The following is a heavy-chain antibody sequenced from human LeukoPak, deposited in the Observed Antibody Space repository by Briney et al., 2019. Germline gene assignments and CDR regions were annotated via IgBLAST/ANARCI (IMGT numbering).Heavy chain of an antibody. CDR2: IYPGDSDT. CDR3: ARHFWAGYGDLGDAFDI. Sequence: GESLKISCKGSGYSFTSYWIGWVRQLPGKGLEWMGIIYPGDSDTRYSPSFQGQVTISADKSISTAYLQWSSLKASDTAMYYCARHFWAGYGDLGDAFDIWGQGTMVTVSS. V-gene: IGHV5-51*01. CDR1: GYSFTSYW. J-gene: IGHJ3*02. D-gene: IGHD4-17*01.